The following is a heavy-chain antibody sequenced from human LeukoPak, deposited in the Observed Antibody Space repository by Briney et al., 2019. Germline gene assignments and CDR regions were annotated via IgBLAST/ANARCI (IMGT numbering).Heavy chain of an antibody. Sequence: PSETLSLTCTVSGGSISGYFWTWIRQSPGKGLDWVGYIYDSGSTDYNPSLKGRVTISVDPSKNQFYLKLSSATAADTAVYYCARSKSGAYGWFDPWGPGTLVTVSS. CDR1: GGSISGYF. D-gene: IGHD2-15*01. J-gene: IGHJ5*02. V-gene: IGHV4-59*01. CDR2: IYDSGST. CDR3: ARSKSGAYGWFDP.